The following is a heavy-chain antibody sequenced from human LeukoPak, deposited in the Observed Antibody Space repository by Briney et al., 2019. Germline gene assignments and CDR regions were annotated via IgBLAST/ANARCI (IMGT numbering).Heavy chain of an antibody. Sequence: SETLSLTCSISGGSISSSSYYWGRIRQPPGKGLEWIGSFYYSGNTYYNPSLKSRVTISVDTSKNEFSLNLRSVTAADTAVYYCARTAGIAVAGSRQYFDYWGQGMLVTVSS. CDR2: FYYSGNT. CDR3: ARTAGIAVAGSRQYFDY. CDR1: GGSISSSSYY. J-gene: IGHJ4*02. V-gene: IGHV4-39*01. D-gene: IGHD6-19*01.